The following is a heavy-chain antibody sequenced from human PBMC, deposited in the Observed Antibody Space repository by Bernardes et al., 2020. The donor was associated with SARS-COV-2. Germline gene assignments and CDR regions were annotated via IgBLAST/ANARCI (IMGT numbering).Heavy chain of an antibody. CDR2: IYYSGST. CDR3: ARQDIGAIFGVVITPAGMDV. CDR1: GGSISSYY. V-gene: IGHV4-59*08. J-gene: IGHJ6*02. Sequence: SETLSLTCTVSGGSISSYYWSWIRQPPGKGLEWIGYIYYSGSTNYNPSLKSRVTISVDTSMNQFSLKLSSVTAADTAVYYCARQDIGAIFGVVITPAGMDVWGQGTTVTVS. D-gene: IGHD3-3*01.